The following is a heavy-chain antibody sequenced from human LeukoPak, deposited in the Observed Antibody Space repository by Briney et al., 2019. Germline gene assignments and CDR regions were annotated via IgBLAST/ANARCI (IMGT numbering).Heavy chain of an antibody. CDR1: GFTFSNYW. D-gene: IGHD5-24*01. CDR3: ARASDPWLQLT. CDR2: IKQDGSEK. Sequence: GALRLCCAASGFTFSNYWMIWVRQAPGKGLEWVANIKQDGSEKRYADSVRGRFTVSRDNAHTSLYLQMSSLRAEDTALYFCARASDPWLQLTWGQGTLVTVSS. V-gene: IGHV3-7*05. J-gene: IGHJ5*02.